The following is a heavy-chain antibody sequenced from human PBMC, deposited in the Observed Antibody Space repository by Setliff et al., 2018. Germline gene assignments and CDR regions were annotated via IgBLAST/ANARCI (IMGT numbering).Heavy chain of an antibody. Sequence: GGSLRLSCVASGFTFSNNAMNWVRQAPGGGLEWVSGISDSGDTTIYADSVKGRFTISRDNSKNMLSLQMNSLRVEDSAIYYCVCFSWRGCSGDTCYSGDDSFDMWGQGTEVTVSS. CDR1: GFTFSNNA. V-gene: IGHV3-23*01. CDR3: VCFSWRGCSGDTCYSGDDSFDM. D-gene: IGHD2-15*01. J-gene: IGHJ3*02. CDR2: ISDSGDTT.